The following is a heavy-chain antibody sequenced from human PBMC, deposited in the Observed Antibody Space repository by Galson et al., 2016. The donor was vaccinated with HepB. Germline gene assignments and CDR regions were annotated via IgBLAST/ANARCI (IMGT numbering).Heavy chain of an antibody. Sequence: SVKVSCKASGYTFTDYYIHWVRQAPGQGLEWVGWINPKNSDTKYGQKFQGRVTMTRDTSSSTAYMELNRVRSDDTAVYYCARDRGESSKQAPPDWFDPWGQGTLVTVSS. J-gene: IGHJ5*02. D-gene: IGHD2-2*01. CDR3: ARDRGESSKQAPPDWFDP. CDR2: INPKNSDT. V-gene: IGHV1-2*02. CDR1: GYTFTDYY.